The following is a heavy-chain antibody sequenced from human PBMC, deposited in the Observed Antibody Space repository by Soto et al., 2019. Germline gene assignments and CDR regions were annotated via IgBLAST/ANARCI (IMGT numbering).Heavy chain of an antibody. J-gene: IGHJ6*02. Sequence: QLHLVESGGGVVQPGASVRLSCEASGFTFSAFGMHWVRQAPGKGLEWVAGIRHDGSNDYYSDFAKGRLTSSRDNSRDTLYLQINRLRADDSAVYYCASVNTVRSWDYDGMDIWGQGTTVTVSS. CDR3: ASVNTVRSWDYDGMDI. V-gene: IGHV3-33*03. CDR2: IRHDGSND. CDR1: GFTFSAFG. D-gene: IGHD3-10*01.